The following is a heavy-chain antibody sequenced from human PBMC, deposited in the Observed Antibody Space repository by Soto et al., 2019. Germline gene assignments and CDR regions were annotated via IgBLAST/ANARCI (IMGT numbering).Heavy chain of an antibody. V-gene: IGHV3-13*01. Sequence: PGGSLRLSCAASGFTFSSYDMHWVRQATGKGLEWVSAIGTAGDTYYPGSVKGRFTISRENAKNSLYLQMNSLRAGDTAVYYCARGNKDIVLMVYAPHYMDVWGKGTTVTVSS. CDR3: ARGNKDIVLMVYAPHYMDV. D-gene: IGHD2-8*01. CDR1: GFTFSSYD. J-gene: IGHJ6*03. CDR2: IGTAGDT.